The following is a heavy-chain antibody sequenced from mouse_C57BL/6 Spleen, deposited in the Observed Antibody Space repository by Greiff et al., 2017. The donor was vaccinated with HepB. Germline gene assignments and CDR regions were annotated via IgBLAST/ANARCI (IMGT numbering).Heavy chain of an antibody. Sequence: VHVKQSVAELVRPGASVKLSCTASGFNIKNTYMHWVKQRPEQGLEWIGRIDPANGNTKYAPKFQGKATITADTSSNTAYLQLSSLTSEDTAIYYCARGIYYDYDGEFAYWGQGTLVTVSA. D-gene: IGHD2-4*01. CDR2: IDPANGNT. CDR3: ARGIYYDYDGEFAY. CDR1: GFNIKNTY. V-gene: IGHV14-3*01. J-gene: IGHJ3*01.